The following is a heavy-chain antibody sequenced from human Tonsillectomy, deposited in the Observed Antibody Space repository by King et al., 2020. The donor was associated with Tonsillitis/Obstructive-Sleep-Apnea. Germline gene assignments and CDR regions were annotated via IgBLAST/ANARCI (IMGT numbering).Heavy chain of an antibody. D-gene: IGHD5-12*01. V-gene: IGHV3-23*04. CDR3: AELGGVEDWGSPRWKKWGFCF. CDR1: GITFSSYA. Sequence: VQLVESGGGLVQQGGSLRLSCAASGITFSSYAMSWVRQAPGKGLEWVSAMSGSGNSTHYADSVKGRFTISRDNSKNTLYLQLDRLRAEDTAVYYCAELGGVEDWGSPRWKKWGFCFWGQGTLVTGSS. J-gene: IGHJ4*01. CDR2: MSGSGNST.